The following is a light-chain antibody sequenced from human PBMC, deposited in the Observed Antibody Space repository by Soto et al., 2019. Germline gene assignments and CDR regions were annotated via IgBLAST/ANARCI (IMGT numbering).Light chain of an antibody. V-gene: IGLV1-44*01. CDR2: ADY. CDR1: ASNIGGKS. CDR3: AAWDGSRWV. Sequence: QLVLAQPPSASGTPGQRVTISCSGSASNIGGKSISWFQQPPGTAPKLLIHADYQRPSGVPGRFSGSKSGTSASLTIAGLQSEDEADYYCAAWDGSRWVFGGGTKVTVL. J-gene: IGLJ2*01.